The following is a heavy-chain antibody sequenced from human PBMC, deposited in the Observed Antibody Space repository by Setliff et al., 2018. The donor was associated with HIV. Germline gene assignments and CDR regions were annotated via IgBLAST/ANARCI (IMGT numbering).Heavy chain of an antibody. V-gene: IGHV1-24*01. CDR1: GYTLSELS. J-gene: IGHJ3*02. Sequence: ASVKVSCKVSGYTLSELSMHWVRQAPGEGLEWMGGFDPEDGETIYAEKFQGRVTMTEDTATETAYMELSSLRSEDTAMYYCARVSSFNKIIREAFDIWGQGTLVTVSS. CDR2: FDPEDGET. CDR3: ARVSSFNKIIREAFDI. D-gene: IGHD3-10*01.